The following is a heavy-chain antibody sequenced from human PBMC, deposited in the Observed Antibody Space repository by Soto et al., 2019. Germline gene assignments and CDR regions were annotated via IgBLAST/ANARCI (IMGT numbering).Heavy chain of an antibody. D-gene: IGHD3-3*01. CDR2: FDPEDGET. CDR1: GYTLTELS. Sequence: ASVKVSCKVSGYTLTELSMHWVRQAPGKGLEWMGGFDPEDGETIYAQKFQGRVTMTEDTSTDTAYMELSSLRSEDTAVYYCATLAHLRFLEWFNWFDPWGQGTLVTVSS. J-gene: IGHJ5*02. V-gene: IGHV1-24*01. CDR3: ATLAHLRFLEWFNWFDP.